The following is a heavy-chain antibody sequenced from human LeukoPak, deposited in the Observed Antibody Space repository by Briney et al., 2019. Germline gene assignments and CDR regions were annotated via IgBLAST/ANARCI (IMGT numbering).Heavy chain of an antibody. CDR1: GCSISSYY. D-gene: IGHD6-6*01. V-gene: IGHV4-59*01. CDR2: IYYSGST. CDR3: ARDRGYSSSSQEYYYYGMDV. J-gene: IGHJ6*02. Sequence: PSETLSLTCTVSGCSISSYYWSWIRQPPGKGLEWIRYIYYSGSTNYNPSLKSRVTISVDTSKNQFSLKLSSVTAADTAVYYCARDRGYSSSSQEYYYYGMDVWGQGTTVTVSS.